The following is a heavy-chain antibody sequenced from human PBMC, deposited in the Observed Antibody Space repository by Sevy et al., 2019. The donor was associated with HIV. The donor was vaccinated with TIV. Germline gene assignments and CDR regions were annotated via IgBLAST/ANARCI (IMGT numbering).Heavy chain of an antibody. CDR3: ARSHDYSTLHYYYGMDV. V-gene: IGHV1-69*13. CDR1: GGTFSSYA. D-gene: IGHD4-4*01. J-gene: IGHJ6*02. Sequence: ASVKVSCKASGGTFSSYAISWVRQAPGQGLEWMGGIIPIFGTANYAQKFQGRVTITADESTSTAYMELSSLRSEDTAVYYCARSHDYSTLHYYYGMDVWGQGTTVTVSS. CDR2: IIPIFGTA.